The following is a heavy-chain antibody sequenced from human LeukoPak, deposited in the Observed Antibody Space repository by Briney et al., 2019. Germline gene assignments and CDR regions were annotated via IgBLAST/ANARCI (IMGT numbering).Heavy chain of an antibody. CDR2: IYWDDDK. D-gene: IGHD3-16*02. V-gene: IGHV2-5*02. CDR1: GFSLSTSGVG. CDR3: AHSEGVSNYYDYVWGSYRPLLFDY. Sequence: SGPTLLNPTQTLTLTCTFSGFSLSTSGVGVGWIRQPPGKALEWLALIYWDDDKRYSPSLNTRLTITKDTSKNQVVLTMTNMDPVDTATYYCAHSEGVSNYYDYVWGSYRPLLFDYWGQGTLVTVSS. J-gene: IGHJ4*02.